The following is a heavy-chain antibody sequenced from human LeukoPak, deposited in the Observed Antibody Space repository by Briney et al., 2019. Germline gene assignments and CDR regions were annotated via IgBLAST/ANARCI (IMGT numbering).Heavy chain of an antibody. D-gene: IGHD3-22*01. Sequence: ASVKVSCKASGYTFTGYYMHWVRQAPGQGLEWMGWINPNSGGTNYAQKFQGRVTMTRDTSISTAYMELSRLRSDDTAVYYCASARGYYDSSSYSDYGYWGQGTLVTVSS. V-gene: IGHV1-2*02. CDR2: INPNSGGT. J-gene: IGHJ4*02. CDR1: GYTFTGYY. CDR3: ASARGYYDSSSYSDYGY.